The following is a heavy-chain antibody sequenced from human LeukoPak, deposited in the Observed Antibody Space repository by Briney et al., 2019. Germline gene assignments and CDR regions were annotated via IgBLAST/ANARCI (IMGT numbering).Heavy chain of an antibody. CDR1: GYTFTSYG. V-gene: IGHV1-18*01. CDR2: ISAYNGNT. Sequence: GASVKVSCKASGYTFTSYGISWVRQAPGQGLEWMGWISAYNGNTNYAQKLQGRVTMTTDTSTSTAYMELRSLRSDDTAVYYCARVGRYCSGGSCYRPGDYWGQGTLVTVSS. CDR3: ARVGRYCSGGSCYRPGDY. D-gene: IGHD2-15*01. J-gene: IGHJ4*02.